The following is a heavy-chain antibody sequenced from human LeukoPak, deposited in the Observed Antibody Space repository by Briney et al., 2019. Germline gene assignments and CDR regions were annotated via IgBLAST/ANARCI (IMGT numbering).Heavy chain of an antibody. V-gene: IGHV4-59*01. CDR1: GGSISSYY. CDR2: IYYSGST. D-gene: IGHD6-25*01. Sequence: PSETLSLTCTVSGGSISSYYWSWIRQPPGKGLEWIGYIYYSGSTNYNPSLKSRVTISVDTSKNQFSLKLSSVTAADTAVYYCARGAGVFDYWGQGTLVTVSS. CDR3: ARGAGVFDY. J-gene: IGHJ4*02.